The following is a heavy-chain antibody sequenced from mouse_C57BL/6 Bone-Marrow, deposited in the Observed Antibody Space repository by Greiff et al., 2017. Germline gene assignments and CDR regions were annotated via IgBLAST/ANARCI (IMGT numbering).Heavy chain of an antibody. CDR3: ARPPYSNSLYYAMDY. V-gene: IGHV5-17*01. CDR2: ISSGSSTI. CDR1: GFTFSDYG. D-gene: IGHD2-5*01. Sequence: EVQVVESGGGLVKPGGSLKLSCAASGFTFSDYGMHWVRQAPEKGLEWVAYISSGSSTIYYADTVKGRFTISRDNAKNTLFLQMTSLRSEDTAMYYCARPPYSNSLYYAMDYWGQGTSVTVSS. J-gene: IGHJ4*01.